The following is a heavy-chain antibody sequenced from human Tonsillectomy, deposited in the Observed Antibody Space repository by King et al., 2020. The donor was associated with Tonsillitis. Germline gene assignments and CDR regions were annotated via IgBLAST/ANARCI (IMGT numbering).Heavy chain of an antibody. D-gene: IGHD6-13*01. Sequence: VQLQQWGAGLLKPSETLSLTCAVYGGSFSGYYWSWIRQPPGKGLEWIGEINHSGSTNYNPSLKSRDTISVDTSKNQFSLGLTSVTAADTAVYYFAGGYSSSWYVDYWGQGTLVTVSS. CDR3: AGGYSSSWYVDY. CDR1: GGSFSGYY. CDR2: INHSGST. V-gene: IGHV4-34*01. J-gene: IGHJ4*02.